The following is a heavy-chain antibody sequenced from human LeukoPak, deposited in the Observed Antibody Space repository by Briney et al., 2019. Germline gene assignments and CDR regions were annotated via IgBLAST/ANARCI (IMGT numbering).Heavy chain of an antibody. V-gene: IGHV3-23*01. CDR3: AKDGDNWNYGSKWFDP. CDR2: ISGGGGSV. CDR1: RFTFSSHS. D-gene: IGHD1-7*01. Sequence: GGSLRLSRAVSRFTFSSHSMNWVRQDPGRGLGWVSGISGGGGSVYYADSVNGRFTISRDNPKSTLYLQMNSWRAEDTAVYYCAKDGDNWNYGSKWFDPWGEGTLVTVSS. J-gene: IGHJ5*02.